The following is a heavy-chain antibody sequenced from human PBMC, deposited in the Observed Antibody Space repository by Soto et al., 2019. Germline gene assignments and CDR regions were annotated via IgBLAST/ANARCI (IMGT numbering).Heavy chain of an antibody. D-gene: IGHD4-17*01. CDR2: ISAYDGNT. CDR1: GYTFTSYG. V-gene: IGHV1-18*01. CDR3: ARDVRSHDYGHYYYGMDV. J-gene: IGHJ6*02. Sequence: GASVKVSCKASGYTFTSYGISWVRQAPGQGLEWLGWISAYDGNTNYAQILQGRVSMTTDTSTSTAYMELRSLRSDDTAVYYCARDVRSHDYGHYYYGMDVWGQGTTVTVSS.